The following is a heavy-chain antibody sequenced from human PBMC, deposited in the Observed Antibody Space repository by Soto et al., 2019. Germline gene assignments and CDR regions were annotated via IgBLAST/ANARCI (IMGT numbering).Heavy chain of an antibody. V-gene: IGHV3-23*01. D-gene: IGHD1-20*01. CDR2: ISGSGGST. J-gene: IGHJ4*02. Sequence: EVQMLESGGGLVQPGGSLRLSCATSGFTFDNYAMSWVRQAPGKGQEWVSTISGSGGSTYYADSVNGRFAISRDNSKNTLYLQMKSLRAEDTAVYYCAKRIAVSGPRFVDWGQGTLVTVSS. CDR1: GFTFDNYA. CDR3: AKRIAVSGPRFVD.